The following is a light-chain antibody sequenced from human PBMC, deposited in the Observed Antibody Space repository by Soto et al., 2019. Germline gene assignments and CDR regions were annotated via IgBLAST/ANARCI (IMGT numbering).Light chain of an antibody. Sequence: QSALTQPASVSGSPGQSITISCTEIRSDVGNYNLVSWYQQHPGKAPKLIIYEGSKRPSGVSNRFSGSKSGNTASLTFSGLQAEDEADYYCCSYVGSSAYVFGTGTKVTVL. J-gene: IGLJ1*01. CDR1: RSDVGNYNL. CDR2: EGS. V-gene: IGLV2-23*01. CDR3: CSYVGSSAYV.